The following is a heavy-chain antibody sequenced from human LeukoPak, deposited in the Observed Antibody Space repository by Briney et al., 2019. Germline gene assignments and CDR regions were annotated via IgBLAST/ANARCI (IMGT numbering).Heavy chain of an antibody. CDR2: INHSGST. D-gene: IGHD3-10*01. CDR1: GGSFSGYY. V-gene: IGHV4-34*01. CDR3: ARGSGSYYN. Sequence: PSETLSLTCAVYGGSFSGYYWSWIRQPPGKGLEWMGEINHSGSTNYKPSLKSRVTISVDTSKNQFSLKLSSVTAADTAVYYCARGSGSYYNWGQGTLVTVSS. J-gene: IGHJ4*02.